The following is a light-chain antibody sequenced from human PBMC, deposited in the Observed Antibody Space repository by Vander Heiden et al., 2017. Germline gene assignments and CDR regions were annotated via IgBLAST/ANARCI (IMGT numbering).Light chain of an antibody. V-gene: IGKV3-15*01. CDR2: AAS. J-gene: IGKJ1*01. CDR3: QQYNNWPPWT. CDR1: QSVSTN. Sequence: EIVMTQSPATLSVSPGERATLSCRASQSVSTNLAWYQQKPGQGHRLLIFAASTRAPGVPDRISGSGSGTEFALTISSLQSEDFAVYFCQQYNNWPPWTFGQGTKVEIK.